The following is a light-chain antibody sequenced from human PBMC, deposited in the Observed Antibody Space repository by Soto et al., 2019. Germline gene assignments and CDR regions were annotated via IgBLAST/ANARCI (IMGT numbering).Light chain of an antibody. J-gene: IGKJ2*01. Sequence: DIQMTQSPSTLSASVGDGVTITCRASQTISVWLAWYQQRPGKAPKFLMYDASSLETGVPSRFSGSGSGTEFTLTIRSLQPDDSATYYFQQYDSSSPTFGQGTKLEIK. CDR1: QTISVW. CDR3: QQYDSSSPT. CDR2: DAS. V-gene: IGKV1-5*01.